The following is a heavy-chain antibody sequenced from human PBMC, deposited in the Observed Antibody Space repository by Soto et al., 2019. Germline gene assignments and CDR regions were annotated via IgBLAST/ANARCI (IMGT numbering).Heavy chain of an antibody. CDR2: ISAYNGNT. D-gene: IGHD3-10*01. CDR3: ARDKDYYGSGSYYHAHY. J-gene: IGHJ4*02. Sequence: ASVKGSCKVSGYTFTSYGISWVRQAPGQGFEWMGWISAYNGNTNYAQKLQGRVTMTTDTSTSTAYMELRSLRSDDTAVYYCARDKDYYGSGSYYHAHYWGQGTLVTVSS. V-gene: IGHV1-18*01. CDR1: GYTFTSYG.